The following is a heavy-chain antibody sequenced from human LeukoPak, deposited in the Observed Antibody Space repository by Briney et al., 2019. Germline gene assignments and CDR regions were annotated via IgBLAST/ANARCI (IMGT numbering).Heavy chain of an antibody. CDR3: ARAISAGSPITASDC. CDR1: GYTFTAYY. J-gene: IGHJ4*02. CDR2: INPNSDFT. D-gene: IGHD2-15*01. Sequence: ASVKVSCKTSGYTFTAYYMHWVRQAPGQGLEWMGWINPNSDFTNFAQNFQGRVTMTSDTSISTAYMEPSRLRSDDTAVYYCARAISAGSPITASDCWGQGTLVTVSS. V-gene: IGHV1-2*02.